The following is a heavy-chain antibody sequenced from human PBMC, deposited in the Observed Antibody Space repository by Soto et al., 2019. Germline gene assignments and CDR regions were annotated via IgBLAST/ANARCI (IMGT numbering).Heavy chain of an antibody. Sequence: QVQLVQSGAEVKKPGASVKVSCKASGYTFTSYDINWVRQATGQVLEWMGWMNPNSGNTVYAQKFQGRVTMTRNTSIRTAYMELSSLRPEATAVYYCARERSYGLDYWGQGTLVTVSS. CDR3: ARERSYGLDY. J-gene: IGHJ4*02. D-gene: IGHD5-18*01. CDR1: GYTFTSYD. CDR2: MNPNSGNT. V-gene: IGHV1-8*01.